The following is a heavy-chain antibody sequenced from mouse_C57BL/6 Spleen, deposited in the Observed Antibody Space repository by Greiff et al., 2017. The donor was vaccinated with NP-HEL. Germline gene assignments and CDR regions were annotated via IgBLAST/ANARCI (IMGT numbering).Heavy chain of an antibody. CDR3: ANHAWFAY. CDR1: GYAFSSSW. Sequence: VQLQQSGPELVKPGASVKISCKASGYAFSSSWMNWVKQRPGKGLEWIGRIYPGDGDTNYNGKFKGKATLTADKSSSTAYMQLSSLTSEDSAVYFCANHAWFAYWGQGTLVTVSA. CDR2: IYPGDGDT. J-gene: IGHJ3*01. V-gene: IGHV1-82*01.